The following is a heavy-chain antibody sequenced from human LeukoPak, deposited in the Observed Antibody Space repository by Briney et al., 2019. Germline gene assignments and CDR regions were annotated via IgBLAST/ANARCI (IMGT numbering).Heavy chain of an antibody. CDR2: INSDGSWT. V-gene: IGHV3-74*01. Sequence: GGSLRLSCAASGNYWMHWVRQAPGKGLVWVSHINSDGSWTSYADSVKGRFTISKDNAKNTVYLQTNNLRAEDTAVYYCVSFYETYWGRGTLVTVSS. CDR3: VSFYETY. J-gene: IGHJ4*02. CDR1: GNYW. D-gene: IGHD2-2*01.